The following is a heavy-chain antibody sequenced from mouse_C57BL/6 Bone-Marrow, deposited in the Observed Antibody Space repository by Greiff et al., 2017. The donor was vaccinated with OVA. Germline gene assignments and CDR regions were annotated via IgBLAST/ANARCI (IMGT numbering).Heavy chain of an antibody. Sequence: EVKLMESGGDLVKPGGSLKLSCAASGFTFSSYGMSWVRQTPDKRLEWVATISSGGSYTYYPDSVKGRFTISRDNAKNTLYLQMSSLKSEDTAMYYCARHGYDYLFAYWGQGTLVTVSA. V-gene: IGHV5-6*01. CDR1: GFTFSSYG. CDR2: ISSGGSYT. J-gene: IGHJ3*01. CDR3: ARHGYDYLFAY. D-gene: IGHD2-4*01.